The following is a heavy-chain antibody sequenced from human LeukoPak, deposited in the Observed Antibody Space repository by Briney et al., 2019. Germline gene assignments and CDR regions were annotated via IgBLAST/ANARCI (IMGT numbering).Heavy chain of an antibody. Sequence: PGGSLRLSCAASEFTFSSYSMNWVRQAPGKGLEWVSASYSGGPTYYADSVKGRFTISRDNSKNTLYLQMNSLRAEDTAVYYCAISSDWTSLDYWGQGTLVTVSS. V-gene: IGHV3-53*01. CDR2: SYSGGPT. CDR3: AISSDWTSLDY. CDR1: EFTFSSYS. J-gene: IGHJ4*02. D-gene: IGHD6-19*01.